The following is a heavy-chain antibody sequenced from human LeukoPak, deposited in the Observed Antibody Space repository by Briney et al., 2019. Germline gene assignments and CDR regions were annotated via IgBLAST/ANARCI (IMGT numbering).Heavy chain of an antibody. Sequence: PLETLSLTCAVSGASITYYYSWVRQFPGTGLEGIGEFHRDGYTNYNPSLQSRVTMSVDKSKNQLSLKLTSVTAADTAVYYCAREISAKYYGSGSYYNVLVGRFDYWGQGTLVTVSS. CDR3: AREISAKYYGSGSYYNVLVGRFDY. CDR1: GASITYY. J-gene: IGHJ4*02. D-gene: IGHD3-10*01. CDR2: FHRDGYT. V-gene: IGHV4-4*02.